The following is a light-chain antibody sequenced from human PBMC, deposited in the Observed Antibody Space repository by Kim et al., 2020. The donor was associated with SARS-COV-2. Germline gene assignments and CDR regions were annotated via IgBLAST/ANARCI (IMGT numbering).Light chain of an antibody. V-gene: IGKV3D-7*01. Sequence: PGERVTLSCRASQSVSSSYLTWYQQKPGQAPRLLIYGASTRATGIPARFSGSGSGTDFTLTISSLQPEDFAVYYCQQDYNLPRLTFGGGTKLEI. J-gene: IGKJ4*01. CDR1: QSVSSSY. CDR3: QQDYNLPRLT. CDR2: GAS.